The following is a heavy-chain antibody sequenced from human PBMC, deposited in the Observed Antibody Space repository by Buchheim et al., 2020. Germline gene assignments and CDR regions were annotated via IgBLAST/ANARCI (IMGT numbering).Heavy chain of an antibody. CDR2: INHSGST. Sequence: QVQLQQWGAGLLKPSETLSLTCAVYGGSFSGYYWSWIRQPPGKGLEWIGEINHSGSTNYNPSLKSRVTIPVDTSKNQFSLKLSSVTAADTAVYYCARPGEYCSSTSCYARSFGYWGQGTL. V-gene: IGHV4-34*01. CDR1: GGSFSGYY. J-gene: IGHJ4*02. D-gene: IGHD2-2*01. CDR3: ARPGEYCSSTSCYARSFGY.